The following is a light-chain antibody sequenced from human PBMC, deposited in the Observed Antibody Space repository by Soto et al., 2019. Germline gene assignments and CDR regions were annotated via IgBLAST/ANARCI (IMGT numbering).Light chain of an antibody. Sequence: EIVLTQSPGTLSLSPGERATLPCRASQSVSNNYLAWYQQKPGQAPRLLIYGASSRATGIPARFSGSGSGTEFTLTISSLQSEDSAVYFCQQYNNWPRTFGQGTKVDIK. CDR2: GAS. CDR3: QQYNNWPRT. J-gene: IGKJ1*01. V-gene: IGKV3-15*01. CDR1: QSVSNN.